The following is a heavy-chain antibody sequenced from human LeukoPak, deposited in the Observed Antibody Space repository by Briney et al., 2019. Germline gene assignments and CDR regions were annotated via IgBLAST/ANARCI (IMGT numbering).Heavy chain of an antibody. J-gene: IGHJ3*02. CDR1: GGSISSYY. Sequence: SETLSLTCTVSGGSISSYYWSWIRQPPGKGLEWIGYIYYSGSTNYNPSLKSRVTISVDTSKNQFSLKLSSVTAADTAVHYCARTRFLYSDAFDIWGQGTMVTVSS. V-gene: IGHV4-59*01. CDR2: IYYSGST. D-gene: IGHD2-15*01. CDR3: ARTRFLYSDAFDI.